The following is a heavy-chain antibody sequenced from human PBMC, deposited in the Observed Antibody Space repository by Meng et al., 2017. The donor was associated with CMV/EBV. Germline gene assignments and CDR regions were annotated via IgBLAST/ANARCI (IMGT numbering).Heavy chain of an antibody. CDR2: SYYSGST. D-gene: IGHD3-3*01. V-gene: IGHV4-39*07. J-gene: IGHJ6*02. Sequence: SETLSLTCTVSGGSISSSSYYWGWIRQPPGKGLEWIGSSYYSGSTYYNPSLKSRVTISVDTSKNQFSLKLSSVTAADTAVYYCASVQGSYDFWSGYYTSYYYGMDVWGQGTTVTVSS. CDR3: ASVQGSYDFWSGYYTSYYYGMDV. CDR1: GGSISSSSYY.